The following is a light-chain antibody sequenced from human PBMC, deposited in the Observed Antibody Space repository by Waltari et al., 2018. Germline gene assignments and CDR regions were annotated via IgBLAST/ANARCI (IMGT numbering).Light chain of an antibody. J-gene: IGLJ2*01. Sequence: QSVLTQPPSASGTPGQRVTMSCSGSNSNIGNYAVQWYQQLPGTAPKLLLYSNNPRPSGGPDRFSGSKSGTSASLVISGLQSDDEADYHCATWDDSLNGVVFGGGTRLTVL. CDR1: NSNIGNYA. V-gene: IGLV1-44*01. CDR2: SNN. CDR3: ATWDDSLNGVV.